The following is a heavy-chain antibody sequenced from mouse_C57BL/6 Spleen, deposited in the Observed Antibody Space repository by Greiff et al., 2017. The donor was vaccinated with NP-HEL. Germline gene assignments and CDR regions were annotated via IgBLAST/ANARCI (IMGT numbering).Heavy chain of an antibody. Sequence: EVKVEESGGGLVKPGGSLKLSCAASGFTFSSYAMSWVRQTPEKRLEWVATISDGGSYTYYPDNVKGRFTISRDNAKNNLYLQMSHLKSEDTAMYYCASYYGSSRFAYWGQGTLVTVSA. CDR2: ISDGGSYT. V-gene: IGHV5-4*03. CDR1: GFTFSSYA. CDR3: ASYYGSSRFAY. J-gene: IGHJ3*01. D-gene: IGHD1-1*01.